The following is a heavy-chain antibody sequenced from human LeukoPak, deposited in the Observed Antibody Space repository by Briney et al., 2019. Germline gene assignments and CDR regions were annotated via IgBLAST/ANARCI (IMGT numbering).Heavy chain of an antibody. Sequence: GRSLRLSCAASGFTFDDYAMHWVRQAPGKGLEWASGISWNSGSIGYADSVKGRFTISRDNAKNSLYLQMNSLRAEDTALYYCAKGLDGDYVDWFDPWGQGTLVTVSS. CDR3: AKGLDGDYVDWFDP. CDR2: ISWNSGSI. D-gene: IGHD4-17*01. CDR1: GFTFDDYA. J-gene: IGHJ5*02. V-gene: IGHV3-9*01.